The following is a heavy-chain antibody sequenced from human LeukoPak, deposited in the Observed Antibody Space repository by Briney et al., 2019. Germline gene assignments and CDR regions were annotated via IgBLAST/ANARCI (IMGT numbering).Heavy chain of an antibody. D-gene: IGHD3-22*01. Sequence: GASVKVSCKASGYTFTSYDINWARQATGQGLEWMGWMNPNSGNTGYAQKFQGRVTMTRNTSISTAYMELSSLRAEDTAVYYCARVGSSGYYAEYFQHWGQGTLVTVSS. V-gene: IGHV1-8*01. CDR3: ARVGSSGYYAEYFQH. CDR1: GYTFTSYD. CDR2: MNPNSGNT. J-gene: IGHJ1*01.